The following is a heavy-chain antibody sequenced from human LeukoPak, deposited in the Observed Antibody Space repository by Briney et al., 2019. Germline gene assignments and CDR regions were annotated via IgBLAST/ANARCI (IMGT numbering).Heavy chain of an antibody. CDR2: INWNGGST. CDR1: GFTFYDYG. V-gene: IGHV3-20*01. CDR3: ARGSRSYRYYYYYYGMDV. J-gene: IGHJ6*02. Sequence: GGSLRLSCAASGFTFYDYGMSWVRQAPGKGLEWVSGINWNGGSTGYADSVKGRFTISRDNAKNSLYLQMNSLRAEDTALYHCARGSRSYRYYYYYYGMDVWGQGTTVTVSS. D-gene: IGHD3-16*02.